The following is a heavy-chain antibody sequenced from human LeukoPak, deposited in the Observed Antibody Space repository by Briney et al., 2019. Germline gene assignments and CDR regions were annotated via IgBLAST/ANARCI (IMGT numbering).Heavy chain of an antibody. Sequence: GGSLRLSCAASGFTFSSYAMSWVRQAPGKGLEGVSAISGSGGSTYYADSVKGRFTISRDNSKNTLYLQMNSLRAEDTAVYYCAKDKNDYVWGSYRSIDYWGQGTLVTVSS. V-gene: IGHV3-23*01. CDR1: GFTFSSYA. D-gene: IGHD3-16*02. CDR2: ISGSGGST. J-gene: IGHJ4*02. CDR3: AKDKNDYVWGSYRSIDY.